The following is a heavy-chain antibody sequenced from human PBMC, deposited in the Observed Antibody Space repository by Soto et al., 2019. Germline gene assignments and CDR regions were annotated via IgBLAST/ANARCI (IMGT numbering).Heavy chain of an antibody. V-gene: IGHV4-31*03. CDR1: GGSISSGGYY. CDR3: ARSSQSTVTTFAY. J-gene: IGHJ4*02. Sequence: QVQLQESGPGRVKPSQTLSLTCTVSGGSISSGGYYWSWIRQHPGKGLEWIGSIYYRGSTYYNPSLKGRVTISVNTSKNQLSRKLSSVTAADPALYYCARSSQSTVTTFAYWGQGTLVTVSS. D-gene: IGHD4-17*01. CDR2: IYYRGST.